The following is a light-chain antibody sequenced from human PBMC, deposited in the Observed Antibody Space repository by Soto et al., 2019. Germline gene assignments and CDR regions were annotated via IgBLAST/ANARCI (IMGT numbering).Light chain of an antibody. V-gene: IGLV2-14*03. CDR1: SSDVGAYNY. Sequence: QSVLTQPASVSGSPGQSIAISCTGTSSDVGAYNYVSWYQQHPGKAPKLIIYDVSNRPSGISTRFSGSKSGNTASLTISGLQAEDEADYHCSSYTTGTTDVFGTATKLTVL. CDR3: SSYTTGTTDV. CDR2: DVS. J-gene: IGLJ1*01.